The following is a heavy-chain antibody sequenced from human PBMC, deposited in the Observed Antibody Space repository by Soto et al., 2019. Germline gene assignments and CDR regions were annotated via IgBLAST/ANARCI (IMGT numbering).Heavy chain of an antibody. CDR3: ARNYYDSSGRLYYFDY. D-gene: IGHD3-22*01. CDR1: GGTFSSYA. CDR2: IIPIFGTA. V-gene: IGHV1-69*06. J-gene: IGHJ4*02. Sequence: SVKVSCKASGGTFSSYAISWVRQAPGQGLEWMGGIIPIFGTANYAQKFQGRVTITADKSTSTAYMELSSLRSEDAAVYYCARNYYDSSGRLYYFDYWGQGTLVTVSS.